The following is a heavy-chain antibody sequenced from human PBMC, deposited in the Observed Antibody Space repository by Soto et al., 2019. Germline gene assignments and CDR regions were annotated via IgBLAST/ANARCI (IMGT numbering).Heavy chain of an antibody. V-gene: IGHV2-5*01. J-gene: IGHJ4*02. CDR2: IYWNDDK. CDR3: AHRPSGWYLFDY. Sequence: QITLKESGPTLVSPTQTLTLTCTFSGFSLSTSGLGVGWIRQPPGKALEWLALIYWNDDKRYSPSLKARLTITNDTSKNQVVLTMTNMDPVDTATYYCAHRPSGWYLFDYWGQGTLVTVYS. CDR1: GFSLSTSGLG. D-gene: IGHD6-19*01.